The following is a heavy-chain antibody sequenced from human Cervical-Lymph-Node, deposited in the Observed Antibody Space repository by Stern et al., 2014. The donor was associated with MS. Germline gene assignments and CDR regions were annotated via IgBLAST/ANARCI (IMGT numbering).Heavy chain of an antibody. CDR1: GFTFGSYW. CDR3: ARRGHGYGTDKHYYYGMDV. J-gene: IGHJ6*02. Sequence: VQLVESGGGLVQPGGSLRLSCAASGFTFGSYWMHWVRPVTGKGLVWVSRINTDGSSTIHAASVKGRFTGSSDNAKNTTDLLLNSLRVEDTAVYYCARRGHGYGTDKHYYYGMDVWGQGPTVPV. D-gene: IGHD5-18*01. CDR2: INTDGSST. V-gene: IGHV3-74*01.